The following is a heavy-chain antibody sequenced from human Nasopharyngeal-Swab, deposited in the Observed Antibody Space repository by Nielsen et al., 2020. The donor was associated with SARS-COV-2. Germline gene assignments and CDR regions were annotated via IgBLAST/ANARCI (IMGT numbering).Heavy chain of an antibody. CDR1: GFIVSSSY. CDR3: TRRNDC. J-gene: IGHJ4*02. V-gene: IGHV3-53*01. CDR2: MFSGGSA. Sequence: GESLKISCAASGFIVSSSYMSWVRQAPGKGLEWISLMFSGGSAYYAGSVEGRFTVSRDESRNTLYLQMNNLRAEDTAVYYCTRRNDCWGQGTLVTVSS.